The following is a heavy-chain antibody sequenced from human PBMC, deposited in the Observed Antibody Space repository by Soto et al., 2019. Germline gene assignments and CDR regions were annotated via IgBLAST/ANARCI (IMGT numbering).Heavy chain of an antibody. V-gene: IGHV3-11*01. D-gene: IGHD3-10*01. Sequence: GGSLRLSCAASGFTFSDYYMSWIRQAPGKGLEWVSYISSSGSTIYYADSVKGRFTISRDNAKNSLYLQMNSLRAEDTAVYYCARDEGYYGSGIHTYYYYYYYMDVWGKGTTVTVSS. CDR3: ARDEGYYGSGIHTYYYYYYYMDV. CDR1: GFTFSDYY. J-gene: IGHJ6*03. CDR2: ISSSGSTI.